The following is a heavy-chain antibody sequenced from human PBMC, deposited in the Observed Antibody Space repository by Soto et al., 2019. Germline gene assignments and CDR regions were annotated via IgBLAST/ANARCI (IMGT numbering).Heavy chain of an antibody. CDR2: ISGRGGNT. Sequence: XSPGLCCAASGXTLCNYAVSWVRQAPGKGLEWVSTISGRGGNTYYADSVKGRFTISRDNSRNTLYLQMDSLRVEDSAVYSCAKAGCSGGTCYLYYFDYRGQGVLVTLSS. J-gene: IGHJ4*02. CDR1: GXTLCNYA. CDR3: AKAGCSGGTCYLYYFDY. D-gene: IGHD2-15*01. V-gene: IGHV3-23*01.